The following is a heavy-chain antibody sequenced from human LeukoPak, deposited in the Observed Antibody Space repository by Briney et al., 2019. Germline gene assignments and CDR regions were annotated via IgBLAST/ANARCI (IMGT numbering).Heavy chain of an antibody. CDR3: ARDHITMIRGVSYYFYGMDV. V-gene: IGHV3-53*01. CDR2: IYSGGST. CDR1: GLTVSSHY. D-gene: IGHD3-10*01. J-gene: IGHJ6*02. Sequence: GGSLRLSCAASGLTVSSHYMSWVRQAPGKGLEWVSVIYSGGSTYYADSVKGRFTISRDSSKNTLFLQMISLRAEDTAVYYCARDHITMIRGVSYYFYGMDVWGQGTTVTVSS.